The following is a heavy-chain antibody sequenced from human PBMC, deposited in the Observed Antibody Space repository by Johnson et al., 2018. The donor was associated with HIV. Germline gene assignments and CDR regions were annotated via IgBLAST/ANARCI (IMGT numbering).Heavy chain of an antibody. CDR1: GFTFRDYY. CDR2: ISSSGSTI. CDR3: ARSYSSSSHDAFDI. Sequence: QVQLVESGGGLVKPGGSLRLSCAASGFTFRDYYMSWIRQAPGKGLERVSYISSSGSTIYYADAVKGRFTISRDNAKNSLYLQMNSLRAEDTAVYYCARSYSSSSHDAFDIWGQGTMVTVSS. J-gene: IGHJ3*02. V-gene: IGHV3-11*04. D-gene: IGHD6-6*01.